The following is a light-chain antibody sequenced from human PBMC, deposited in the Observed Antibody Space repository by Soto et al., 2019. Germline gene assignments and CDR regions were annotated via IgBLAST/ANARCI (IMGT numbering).Light chain of an antibody. CDR1: QSMSTW. Sequence: DIQMTQSPSTLSASVGDRVTITCRASQSMSTWLAWYQQKPGKAPNLLIYDASSLKSGVPSRFSGSGSGTEFTLTINSLQPDDFATYYCQQYDNYPLTFGGGTKVEIK. V-gene: IGKV1-5*01. J-gene: IGKJ4*01. CDR2: DAS. CDR3: QQYDNYPLT.